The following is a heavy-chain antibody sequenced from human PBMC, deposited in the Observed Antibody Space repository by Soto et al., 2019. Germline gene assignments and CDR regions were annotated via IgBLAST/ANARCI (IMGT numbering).Heavy chain of an antibody. J-gene: IGHJ4*02. Sequence: GASQKISCKGCGYRFTSYWISWVRQMPGKGLEWMGRIDPSDSYTNYNPSFQGHVTISADKSISTAYLQWSSLKASDTAVYYCVRDHIGVGIDYWGLGTLVTVSS. CDR3: VRDHIGVGIDY. CDR2: IDPSDSYT. D-gene: IGHD2-21*01. V-gene: IGHV5-10-1*01. CDR1: GYRFTSYW.